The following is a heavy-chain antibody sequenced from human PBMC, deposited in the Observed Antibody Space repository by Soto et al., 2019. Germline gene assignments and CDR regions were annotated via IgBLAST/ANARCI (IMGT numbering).Heavy chain of an antibody. D-gene: IGHD6-19*01. J-gene: IGHJ6*02. CDR2: INPSGGST. CDR3: ATDVSNSSGWYSPIYGMDV. V-gene: IGHV1-46*01. Sequence: ASVKVSCKASGYTFTSYYMHWVRQAPGQGLEWMGIINPSGGSTSYAQKFQGRVNMTRDTSTSTVYMELSSLRSEDTGVYFGATDVSNSSGWYSPIYGMDVWGQGTTVTVSS. CDR1: GYTFTSYY.